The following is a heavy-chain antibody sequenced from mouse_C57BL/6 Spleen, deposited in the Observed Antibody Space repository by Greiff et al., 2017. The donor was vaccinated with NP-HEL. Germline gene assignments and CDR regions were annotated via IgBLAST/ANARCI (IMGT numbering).Heavy chain of an antibody. J-gene: IGHJ4*01. CDR3: AREDYYYAMDY. Sequence: EVQLQESGPGLVKPSQTVFLTCTVTGISITTGYYRWSWIRQFPGNKLEWIGYIYYSGTITYNPSLTSRTTITRDTPKNQFFLEMNSLTAEDTATYYCAREDYYYAMDYWGQGTSVTVSS. CDR1: GISITTGYYR. CDR2: IYYSGTI. V-gene: IGHV3-5*01.